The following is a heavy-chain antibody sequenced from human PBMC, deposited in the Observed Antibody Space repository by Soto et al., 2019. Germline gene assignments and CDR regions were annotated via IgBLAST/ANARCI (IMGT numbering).Heavy chain of an antibody. V-gene: IGHV4-39*02. J-gene: IGHJ4*02. D-gene: IGHD1-7*01. CDR3: ARELRYLVNYDNVF. CDR2: VYHSGAT. Sequence: QLQLQESGPRLVKPSETLSLTCTVSGASIRNSDYYWAWIRQSPGKGPEWIGTVYHSGATQYNPSLQSRISLPIDTSRNQFSLRLASVTATDTAVYFCARELRYLVNYDNVFWGQGILVTVSS. CDR1: GASIRNSDYY.